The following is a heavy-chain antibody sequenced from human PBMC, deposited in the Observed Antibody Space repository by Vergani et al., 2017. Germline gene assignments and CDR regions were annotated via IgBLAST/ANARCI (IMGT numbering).Heavy chain of an antibody. CDR2: IYGSGNN. J-gene: IGHJ5*02. CDR3: ARGETRTDWLDP. Sequence: QVQLQESGPGLVKPSQTLSLTCSVSGVSVSSTAFYWNWTRQSDGKGLEWIGRIYGSGNNNYNPSLESRVTISRDTSKKQFSLKVHSVTAAATAVYYCARGETRTDWLDPWGQGTQVLVSS. CDR1: GVSVSSTAFY. D-gene: IGHD3/OR15-3a*01. V-gene: IGHV4-61*02.